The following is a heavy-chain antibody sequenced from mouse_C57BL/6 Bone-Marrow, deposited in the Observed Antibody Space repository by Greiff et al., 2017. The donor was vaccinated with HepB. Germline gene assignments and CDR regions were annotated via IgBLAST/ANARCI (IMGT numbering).Heavy chain of an antibody. CDR3: GREDYAPYYFDY. Sequence: VQLQQPGAELVRPGTSVKLSCKASGYTFTSYWMHWVKQRPGQGLEWIGEIDPSDSYTNYNQKFKGKATLTVDTSSSTAYMQLSSLTSEDSAVDYWGREDYAPYYFDYWGQGTTLTVSS. D-gene: IGHD2-4*01. V-gene: IGHV1-59*01. J-gene: IGHJ2*01. CDR2: IDPSDSYT. CDR1: GYTFTSYW.